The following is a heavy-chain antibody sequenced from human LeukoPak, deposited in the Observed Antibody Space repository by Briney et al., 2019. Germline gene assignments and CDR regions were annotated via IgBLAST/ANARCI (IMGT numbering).Heavy chain of an antibody. D-gene: IGHD5-12*01. J-gene: IGHJ5*02. CDR1: GYTFTSYD. Sequence: ASVKVSCKASGYTFTSYDINWVRQATGQGLEWMGWMNPNSGNTGYAQKFQGRVTITRNTSISTAYVELSSLRSEDTAVYYCARESRIVATDWFDPWGQGTLVTVSS. CDR2: MNPNSGNT. V-gene: IGHV1-8*03. CDR3: ARESRIVATDWFDP.